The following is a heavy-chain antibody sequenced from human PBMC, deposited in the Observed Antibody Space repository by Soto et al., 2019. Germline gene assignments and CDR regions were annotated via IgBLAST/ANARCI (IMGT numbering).Heavy chain of an antibody. Sequence: SAPLSLTCSVSGAFLRGSHWSWIRKPAGKGLEWLGRIQTNGTTDSGPALKSRVTISIDTSKNQFSLKVTSVTAADTAVYFCSKGAGPPWFDPWGQGTLVTVS. CDR3: SKGAGPPWFDP. CDR2: IQTNGTT. J-gene: IGHJ5*02. CDR1: GAFLRGSH. V-gene: IGHV4-4*07.